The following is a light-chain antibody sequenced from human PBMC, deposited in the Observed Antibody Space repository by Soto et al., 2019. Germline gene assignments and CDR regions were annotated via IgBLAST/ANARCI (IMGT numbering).Light chain of an antibody. J-gene: IGKJ1*01. Sequence: DIELTQSPGTLSLSPGERVTLSCRASQTVRSSFVAWYQQKPGQAPRLLIYGASTRATGIPDRFSGSGSGTDFTLTISSLEPEDLAVYYCQHYGRSSWPFGQGTKVEIK. CDR3: QHYGRSSWP. CDR1: QTVRSSF. V-gene: IGKV3-20*01. CDR2: GAS.